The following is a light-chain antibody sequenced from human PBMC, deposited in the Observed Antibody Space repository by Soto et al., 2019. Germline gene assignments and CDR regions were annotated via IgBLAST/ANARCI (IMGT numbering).Light chain of an antibody. V-gene: IGKV1-39*01. CDR2: SAS. J-gene: IGKJ2*01. CDR3: PQGYNSGT. CDR1: QSIRSY. Sequence: DIQMTQSPSSLAASVGDRVTITCRASQSIRSYLNWYQQKPGKAPKLLISSASSLESDVPLRFSSSGSGTDFTVTISSLKTSDFATYYCPQGYNSGTFGQATKLEI.